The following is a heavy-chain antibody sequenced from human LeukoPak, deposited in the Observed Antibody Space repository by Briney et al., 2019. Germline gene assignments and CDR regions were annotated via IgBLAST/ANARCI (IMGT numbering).Heavy chain of an antibody. Sequence: PSETLSLTCAVYGGSVSGYYWSWIRQPPGKGLEWIGEINHSGSTNYNPSLKSRVTLSVDTSKNQFSLKLSSVTAADTAVYYCAREGVVGAYGHFDYWGQGTLVTVSS. CDR1: GGSVSGYY. CDR2: INHSGST. J-gene: IGHJ4*02. V-gene: IGHV4-34*01. D-gene: IGHD2-15*01. CDR3: AREGVVGAYGHFDY.